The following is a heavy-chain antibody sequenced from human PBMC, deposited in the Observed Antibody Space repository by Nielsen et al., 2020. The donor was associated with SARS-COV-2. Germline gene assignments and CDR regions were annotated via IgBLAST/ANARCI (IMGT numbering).Heavy chain of an antibody. V-gene: IGHV3-64D*08. D-gene: IGHD3-16*02. CDR1: GFSFSIHA. Sequence: GESLKISCSASGFSFSIHAMHWVRQAPGKGLEFVSVINSRGDKRYYADTVEDRFTISRDNSKNTLYLEMSRLRPEDTAVYYCARGPLGYYDYVWGSYRSGWFDPWGQGTLVTVSS. J-gene: IGHJ5*02. CDR2: INSRGDKR. CDR3: ARGPLGYYDYVWGSYRSGWFDP.